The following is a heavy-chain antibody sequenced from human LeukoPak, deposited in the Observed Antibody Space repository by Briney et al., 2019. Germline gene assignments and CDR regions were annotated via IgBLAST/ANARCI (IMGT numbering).Heavy chain of an antibody. V-gene: IGHV1-69*04. Sequence: ASVKVSCKASGDTFGNYAINWVRQAPGQGLEWMGRIIPIFPKTDYAQKFQGRVTITADKSTSTAYLELSSLSSEDTAVYYCARDPKVIVVPDGRNDRNDPWGQGTLVTVSS. J-gene: IGHJ5*02. D-gene: IGHD1-1*01. CDR2: IIPIFPKT. CDR3: ARDPKVIVVPDGRNDRNDP. CDR1: GDTFGNYA.